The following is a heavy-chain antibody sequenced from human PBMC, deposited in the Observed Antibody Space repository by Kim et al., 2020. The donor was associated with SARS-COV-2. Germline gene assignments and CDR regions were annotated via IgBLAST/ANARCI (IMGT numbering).Heavy chain of an antibody. V-gene: IGHV3-43*02. Sequence: GGSLRLSCAASGFTFDDYAMHWVRQAPGKGLEWVSLISRDGGSTYYADSVKGRFTISRDNSKNSLYLQMNSLRTEDTALYYCAKDKFGHYYYYGMDVWGQGTTVTVSS. CDR3: AKDKFGHYYYYGMDV. J-gene: IGHJ6*02. CDR1: GFTFDDYA. CDR2: ISRDGGST. D-gene: IGHD3-16*01.